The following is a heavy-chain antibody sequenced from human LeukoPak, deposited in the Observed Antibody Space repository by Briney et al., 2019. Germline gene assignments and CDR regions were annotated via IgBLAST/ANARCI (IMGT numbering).Heavy chain of an antibody. D-gene: IGHD6-13*01. Sequence: PGGSLRLSCAASGFTFSSSAMSWVRQAPGKGLEWVAFIRSDGSYKYYADSVKGRFTIPRDNSKNTLDLQMNSLRTEDTAVYYCAKDQPSGSSSWYWDYWGQGSLVTVSS. CDR2: IRSDGSYK. CDR3: AKDQPSGSSSWYWDY. V-gene: IGHV3-30*02. J-gene: IGHJ4*02. CDR1: GFTFSSSA.